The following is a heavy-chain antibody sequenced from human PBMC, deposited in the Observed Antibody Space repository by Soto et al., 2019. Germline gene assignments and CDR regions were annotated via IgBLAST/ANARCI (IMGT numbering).Heavy chain of an antibody. CDR2: IYYSGST. D-gene: IGHD3-22*01. CDR3: ARWTRVDYYDSSGYYDY. Sequence: PSETLSLTCTVSGGSISSGGYYWSWIRQHPGKGLEWIGYIYYSGSTYYNPSLKSRVTISVDTSKNQFSLKLSSVTAADTAVYYCARWTRVDYYDSSGYYDYWGQGTLVTVPQ. V-gene: IGHV4-31*03. J-gene: IGHJ4*02. CDR1: GGSISSGGYY.